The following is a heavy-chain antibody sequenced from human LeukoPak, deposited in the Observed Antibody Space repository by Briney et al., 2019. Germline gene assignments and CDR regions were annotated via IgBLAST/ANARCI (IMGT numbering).Heavy chain of an antibody. CDR1: GYTFTGYY. V-gene: IGHV1-2*02. D-gene: IGHD6-13*01. Sequence: ASVKVSCKASGYTFTGYYMHWVRQAPGRGLEWMGWINPNSGGTNYAQKFQGRVTMTRDTSISTAYMELSRLRSDDTAVYYCARAVAAAPNVLDYWGQGTLVTVSS. J-gene: IGHJ4*02. CDR2: INPNSGGT. CDR3: ARAVAAAPNVLDY.